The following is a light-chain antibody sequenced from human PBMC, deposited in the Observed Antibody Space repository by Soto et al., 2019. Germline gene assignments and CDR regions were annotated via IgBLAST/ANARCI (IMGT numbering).Light chain of an antibody. CDR3: NQSYSTPYG. V-gene: IGKV1-39*01. CDR2: AAS. Sequence: DIQMTQSPSSLSASVGDRVTITCRASQSISSYLNWYQQKPGKDPKLLIYAASSLQSGVPSRFSGSGSGTDFTLTISSLQPEDFATYYCNQSYSTPYGFGQGTKLEIK. J-gene: IGKJ2*03. CDR1: QSISSY.